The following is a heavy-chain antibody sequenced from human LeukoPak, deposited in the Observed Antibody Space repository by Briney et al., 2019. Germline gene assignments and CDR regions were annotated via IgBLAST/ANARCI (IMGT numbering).Heavy chain of an antibody. CDR1: AGSFSSCA. V-gene: IGHV1-69*04. D-gene: IGHD3-22*01. Sequence: GASVNLSCKASAGSFSSCAISWVRHRPGPGLELMGRIIPILGISNCAQKFQGRVTLTADKSTSTAYLELSSLRSQDTPVYYSAPSPYYYDSSGYYAGGYWAGGTLVTVPS. J-gene: IGHJ4*02. CDR2: IIPILGIS. CDR3: APSPYYYDSSGYYAGGY.